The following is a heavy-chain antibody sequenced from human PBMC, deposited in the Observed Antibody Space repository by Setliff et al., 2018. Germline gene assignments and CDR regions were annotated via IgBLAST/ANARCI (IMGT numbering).Heavy chain of an antibody. D-gene: IGHD3-22*01. CDR3: ARDFWYYDSSGYYEFPYFDY. Sequence: SETLSLTCTVSGGSISSHYWSWIRQPPGKGLEWIGSIYYSGSTNYNPSLKSRVTLSVDTSKNQFSLKLSSVTAADTAVYYCARDFWYYDSSGYYEFPYFDYWGQGTLVTVSS. V-gene: IGHV4-59*11. CDR2: IYYSGST. J-gene: IGHJ4*02. CDR1: GGSISSHY.